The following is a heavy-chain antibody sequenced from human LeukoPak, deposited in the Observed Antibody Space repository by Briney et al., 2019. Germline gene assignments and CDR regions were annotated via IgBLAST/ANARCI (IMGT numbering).Heavy chain of an antibody. V-gene: IGHV4-39*01. CDR2: ISYNGST. J-gene: IGHJ4*02. D-gene: IGHD2/OR15-2a*01. Sequence: SETLSLTCTVSGDSINSGYYYWSWIRQPPGKGLEWIGSISYNGSTYYNPSLKSRLTISVDTSNNQFSLKLSSVTAADTAVYYCASPFLINWGQGTLVTVSS. CDR3: ASPFLIN. CDR1: GDSINSGYYY.